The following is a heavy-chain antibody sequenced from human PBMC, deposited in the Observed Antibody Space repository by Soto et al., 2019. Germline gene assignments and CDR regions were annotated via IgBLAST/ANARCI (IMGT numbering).Heavy chain of an antibody. CDR3: AKDRYYYDSSGYWYY. CDR2: ISGSGGST. CDR1: GFTFSSYA. J-gene: IGHJ4*02. D-gene: IGHD3-22*01. Sequence: GGSLRLSCAASGFTFSSYAMSWVRQAPGKGLEWVSAISGSGGSTYYADSVKGRFTISRDNSKNTLYLQMNSLRAEDTAVYYCAKDRYYYDSSGYWYYWGQGTLLTVSS. V-gene: IGHV3-23*01.